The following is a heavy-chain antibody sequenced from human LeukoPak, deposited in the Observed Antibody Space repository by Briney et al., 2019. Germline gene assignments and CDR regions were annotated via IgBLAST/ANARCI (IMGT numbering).Heavy chain of an antibody. CDR2: IYYSGST. Sequence: SETLSLTCTVSGGSISGYYWSWIRQPPGKGLEWIAYIYYSGSTNYNPSLKSRVTILAETSKNQFSLKLSSVTVAATAVYYCARHLDYYGSGTYFDYWGQGTPVTVSS. D-gene: IGHD3-10*01. CDR1: GGSISGYY. CDR3: ARHLDYYGSGTYFDY. J-gene: IGHJ4*02. V-gene: IGHV4-59*08.